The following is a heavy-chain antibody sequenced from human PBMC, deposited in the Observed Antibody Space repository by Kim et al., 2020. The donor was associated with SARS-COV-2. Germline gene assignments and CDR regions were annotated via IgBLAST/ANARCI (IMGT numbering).Heavy chain of an antibody. J-gene: IGHJ5*02. V-gene: IGHV7-4-1*02. CDR1: GYSINTYD. CDR3: ARTRVASAGTCWFDP. Sequence: ASVKVSCKATGYSINTYDMNWVRQAPGQGLEWMGGINSITGDPTYAQDFTGRFVFSVDTSVSTAYLQISSLKADDTAVYYFARTRVASAGTCWFDPWGQGTLVTVSS. CDR2: INSITGDP. D-gene: IGHD6-19*01.